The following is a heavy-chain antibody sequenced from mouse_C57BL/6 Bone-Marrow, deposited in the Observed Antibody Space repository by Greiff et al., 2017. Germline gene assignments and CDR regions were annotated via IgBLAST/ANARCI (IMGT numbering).Heavy chain of an antibody. CDR1: GFTFSDYG. V-gene: IGHV5-17*01. J-gene: IGHJ3*01. Sequence: DVKLVESGGGLVKPGGSLKLSCAASGFTFSDYGMHWVRQAPEKGLEWVAYISSGSSTIYYADTVKGRFTISRDNAKNTLFLQMTSLRSEDTAMYYCARGGGSSYPAWFAYWGQGTLVTVSA. CDR3: ARGGGSSYPAWFAY. CDR2: ISSGSSTI. D-gene: IGHD1-1*01.